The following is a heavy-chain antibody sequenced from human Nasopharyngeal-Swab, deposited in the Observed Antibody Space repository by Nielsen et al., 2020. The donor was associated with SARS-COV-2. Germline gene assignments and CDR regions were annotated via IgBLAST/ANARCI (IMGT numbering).Heavy chain of an antibody. D-gene: IGHD2-8*02. Sequence: ASVKVSCKASGFAFNNYYVHWMRQAPRQGLEWMGIVDPKTGARTYAQKFQGALTLDIDTSTNTVYMELRGLTSDDTAIYYCARDRPIANFRALVPDFWAHGTLVTVSS. CDR1: GFAFNNYY. J-gene: IGHJ5*01. CDR3: ARDRPIANFRALVPDF. V-gene: IGHV1-46*02. CDR2: VDPKTGAR.